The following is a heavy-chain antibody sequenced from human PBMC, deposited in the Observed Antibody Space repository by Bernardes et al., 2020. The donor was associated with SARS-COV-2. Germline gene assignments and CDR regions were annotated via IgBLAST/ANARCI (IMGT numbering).Heavy chain of an antibody. Sequence: SETLSLTCTVSGASVSSGNNFWSWIRQPPGKGLEWIGYIYYSGSTNYNPSLESRVTISVDTSKNQFSLKLSSVTAADTAVYYCARGGRLHRDAFDIWGQGTMVTVSS. CDR1: GASVSSGNNF. CDR2: IYYSGST. CDR3: ARGGRLHRDAFDI. J-gene: IGHJ3*02. D-gene: IGHD1-1*01. V-gene: IGHV4-61*01.